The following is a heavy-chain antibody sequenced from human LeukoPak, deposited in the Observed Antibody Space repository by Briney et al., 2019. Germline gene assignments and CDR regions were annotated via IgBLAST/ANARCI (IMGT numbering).Heavy chain of an antibody. J-gene: IGHJ4*02. D-gene: IGHD3-3*01. V-gene: IGHV3-66*01. CDR2: IYSGGST. CDR1: GFTVSSNY. Sequence: PGGSLRLSCAASGFTVSSNYMSWVRQAPGKGLEWVSVIYSGGSTYYADSVKGRFTISRDNSKNTLYLQMNSLRAEDTAVYYCANYDFWTKRFDYWGQGTLVTVS. CDR3: ANYDFWTKRFDY.